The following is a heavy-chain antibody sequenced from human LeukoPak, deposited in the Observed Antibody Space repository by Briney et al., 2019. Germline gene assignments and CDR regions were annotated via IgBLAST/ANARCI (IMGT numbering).Heavy chain of an antibody. D-gene: IGHD2-15*01. Sequence: SETLSLTCTVSGGSISSYYWSWIRQPPGKGLEWIGYIYYSGSTNYNPSLKSRVTISVDTSKNQFSLKLSSVTAADTAVYYCARVYCSGGSCHSGFDYWGQGTLVTVSS. J-gene: IGHJ4*02. CDR3: ARVYCSGGSCHSGFDY. CDR2: IYYSGST. V-gene: IGHV4-59*01. CDR1: GGSISSYY.